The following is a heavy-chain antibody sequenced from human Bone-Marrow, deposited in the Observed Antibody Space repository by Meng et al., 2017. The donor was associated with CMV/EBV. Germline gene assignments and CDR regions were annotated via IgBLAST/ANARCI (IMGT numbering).Heavy chain of an antibody. CDR2: FDPSDSYT. D-gene: IGHD6-19*01. V-gene: IGHV5-10-1*01. Sequence: SGYSFTTYWITWVRQMPGKGLEWMGRFDPSDSYTNYRPSFQGHVTFSADRTISTAYLQWSSLKASDTAMYYCARMSSGWNLGWFDPWGQGTLVTVSS. CDR3: ARMSSGWNLGWFDP. CDR1: GYSFTTYW. J-gene: IGHJ5*02.